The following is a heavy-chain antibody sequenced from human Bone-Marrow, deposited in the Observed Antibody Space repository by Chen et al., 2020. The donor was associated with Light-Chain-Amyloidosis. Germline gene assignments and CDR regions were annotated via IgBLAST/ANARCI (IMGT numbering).Heavy chain of an antibody. CDR2: IYPSDSDT. J-gene: IGHJ4*02. V-gene: IGHV5-51*01. CDR1: GYTFSAYW. CDR3: AKKSLATGYDS. Sequence: EVQLAQSGPELKKPGESLKISCKTSGYTFSAYWIGWVRQLPGKGLEWMGVIYPSDSDTRYSPSFQGQVTISADKSISTAYLQWNSPKASDTAMYFCAKKSLATGYDSWGQGTLVTVSS. D-gene: IGHD6-25*01.